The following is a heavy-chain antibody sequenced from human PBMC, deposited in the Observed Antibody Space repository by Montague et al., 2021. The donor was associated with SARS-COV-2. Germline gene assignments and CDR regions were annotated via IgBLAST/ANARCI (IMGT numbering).Heavy chain of an antibody. Sequence: SVKVSCKASGYTFTGYYMHWVRQAPGQGLEWMGWINPNSGGTNYAQKFQGWVTMTRDTSISTAYMELSRLRSDDTAVYYCARVGATTSYYYYGMDVWGQGTTVTVPS. V-gene: IGHV1-2*04. CDR1: GYTFTGYY. CDR2: INPNSGGT. CDR3: ARVGATTSYYYYGMDV. D-gene: IGHD1-26*01. J-gene: IGHJ6*02.